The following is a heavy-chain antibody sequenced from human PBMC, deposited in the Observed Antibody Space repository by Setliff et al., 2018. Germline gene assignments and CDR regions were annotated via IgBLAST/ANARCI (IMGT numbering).Heavy chain of an antibody. CDR1: GYSFTTYW. V-gene: IGHV5-51*01. CDR3: ARRAVTAEYFQH. D-gene: IGHD4-17*01. Sequence: PGESLKISCKGSGYSFTTYWIGWVRQMPGKGLEWMGIICPGDSDTRYSPSFQGQVTISADKSISTAYLQLSSLKASDTAIYYCARRAVTAEYFQHWGHGTLVTVSS. J-gene: IGHJ1*01. CDR2: ICPGDSDT.